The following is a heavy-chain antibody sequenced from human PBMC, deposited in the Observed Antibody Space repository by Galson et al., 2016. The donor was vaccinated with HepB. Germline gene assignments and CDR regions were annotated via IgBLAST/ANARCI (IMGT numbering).Heavy chain of an antibody. D-gene: IGHD1-1*01. J-gene: IGHJ6*02. CDR2: IKQDESEE. CDR3: TGTPRLYYYYSGLDV. V-gene: IGHV3-7*03. Sequence: SLRLSCAASGFTFSSYWMNWVRQAPGKGLEWVANIKQDESEENYVDSVKGRFTISRDNATKSVYLQMNRLRVEDTAVYYCTGTPRLYYYYSGLDVWGQGTTVTVSS. CDR1: GFTFSSYW.